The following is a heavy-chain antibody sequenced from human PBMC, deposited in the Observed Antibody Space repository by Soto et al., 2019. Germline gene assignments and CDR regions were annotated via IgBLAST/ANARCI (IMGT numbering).Heavy chain of an antibody. Sequence: SETLSLTCTVSGGSISSGGYYWSWIRQHPGKGLEWIGYIYYSGSTYYNPSLKSRVTISVDTSKNQFSLKLSSVTAADTAVYYCARDWLRYYDILTGYNDGAFDIWGQGTMVTVSS. V-gene: IGHV4-31*03. CDR3: ARDWLRYYDILTGYNDGAFDI. D-gene: IGHD3-9*01. CDR1: GGSISSGGYY. J-gene: IGHJ3*02. CDR2: IYYSGST.